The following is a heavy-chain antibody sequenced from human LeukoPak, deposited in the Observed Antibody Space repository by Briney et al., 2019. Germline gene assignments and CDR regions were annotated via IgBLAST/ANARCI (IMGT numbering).Heavy chain of an antibody. CDR3: ARERRTTVTTTSN. J-gene: IGHJ4*02. D-gene: IGHD4-17*01. V-gene: IGHV4-39*07. Sequence: PSETLSLTCTVSGGSVSSSNHYWGWIRQPPGKGLEWIGSIYYGGSTYYNPSLKSRVTISVDTSKNQFSLHLNSVTAADTAVYYCARERRTTVTTTSNWGQGTLVTVSS. CDR1: GGSVSSSNHY. CDR2: IYYGGST.